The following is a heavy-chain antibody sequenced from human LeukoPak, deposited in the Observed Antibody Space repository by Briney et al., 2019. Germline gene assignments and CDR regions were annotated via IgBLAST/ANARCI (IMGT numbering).Heavy chain of an antibody. J-gene: IGHJ4*02. CDR2: IYSGGST. D-gene: IGHD3-22*01. CDR3: ARDSGDSSGYPLYYFDY. V-gene: IGHV3-53*01. CDR1: GFTVSSNY. Sequence: GGSLRLSCAASGFTVSSNYMNWARQAPGKGLEWVSVIYSGGSTYYADSVKGRFTISRDNSKNTLYLQMNSLRAEDTAVYYCARDSGDSSGYPLYYFDYWGQGTLVTVSS.